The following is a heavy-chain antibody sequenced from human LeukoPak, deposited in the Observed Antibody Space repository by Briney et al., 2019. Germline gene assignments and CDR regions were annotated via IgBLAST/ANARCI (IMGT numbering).Heavy chain of an antibody. CDR3: ARHPGGSTSFLPWIAAAGTGAFDI. D-gene: IGHD2-2*01. CDR1: GGSISSSSYY. J-gene: IGHJ3*02. Sequence: SETLSLTCTVSGGSISSSSYYWGWIRQPPGKGLEWIGSIYYSGSTYYNPSLRSRVTISVDTSKNQFSLKLSSVTAADTAVYYCARHPGGSTSFLPWIAAAGTGAFDIWGQGTMVTVSS. CDR2: IYYSGST. V-gene: IGHV4-39*01.